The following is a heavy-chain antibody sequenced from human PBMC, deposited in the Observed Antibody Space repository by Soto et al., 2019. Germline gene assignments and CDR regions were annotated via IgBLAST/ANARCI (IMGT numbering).Heavy chain of an antibody. Sequence: GASVKVSCKASGYAFTSYYMHWVRQAPGQGLEWMGIINPSGGSTSYAQKFQGRVTMTRDTSTSTVYMELSSLRSEDTAVYFCARGHEYGGNSDAFDIWGQGTMVTVSS. CDR3: ARGHEYGGNSDAFDI. CDR1: GYAFTSYY. CDR2: INPSGGST. D-gene: IGHD4-17*01. V-gene: IGHV1-46*01. J-gene: IGHJ3*02.